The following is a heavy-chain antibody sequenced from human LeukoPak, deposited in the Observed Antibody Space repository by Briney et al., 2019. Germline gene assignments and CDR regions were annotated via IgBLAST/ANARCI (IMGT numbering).Heavy chain of an antibody. CDR3: ARRIAAAGPNWFDP. J-gene: IGHJ5*02. Sequence: SETLSLTCTGSGDSISSSSYYWGWIRQPPGKGLEWIGSIYYSGSTYYNPYLKSRVTISVDTSKNQFSLKLSSVTAADTAVYYCARRIAAAGPNWFDPWGQGTLVTVSS. V-gene: IGHV4-39*01. CDR1: GDSISSSSYY. CDR2: IYYSGST. D-gene: IGHD6-13*01.